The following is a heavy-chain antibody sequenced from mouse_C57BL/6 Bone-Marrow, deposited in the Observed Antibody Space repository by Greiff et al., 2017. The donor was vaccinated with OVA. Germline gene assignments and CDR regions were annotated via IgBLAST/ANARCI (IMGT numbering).Heavy chain of an antibody. V-gene: IGHV5-12*01. D-gene: IGHD3-3*01. CDR1: GFTFSDYY. CDR3: ARHEGPAWFAY. Sequence: EVQGVESGGGLVQPGGSLKLSCAASGFTFSDYYMYWVRQTPEKRLEWVAYISNGGGSTYYPDTVKRRFTISRDNAKNTLYLQMSRLKSEDTAMYYCARHEGPAWFAYWGQGTLVTVSA. J-gene: IGHJ3*01. CDR2: ISNGGGST.